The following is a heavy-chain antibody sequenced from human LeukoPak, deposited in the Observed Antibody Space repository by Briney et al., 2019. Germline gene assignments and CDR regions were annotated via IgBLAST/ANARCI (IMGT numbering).Heavy chain of an antibody. Sequence: AGGSLRLSCAASGFTFHNYAIHWVRQAPGKGLEWVSLTSGDGITTYFADYVKGRFTISRDNSKSSLFLQMNSLRTEDTALYYCARDHVYGGADYWGQGTLVTVSS. CDR3: ARDHVYGGADY. J-gene: IGHJ4*02. CDR2: TSGDGITT. CDR1: GFTFHNYA. V-gene: IGHV3-43*02. D-gene: IGHD5/OR15-5a*01.